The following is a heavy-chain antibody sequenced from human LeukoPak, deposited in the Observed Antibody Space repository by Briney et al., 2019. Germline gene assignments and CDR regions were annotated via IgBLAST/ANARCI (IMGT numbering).Heavy chain of an antibody. CDR2: IYSSGST. V-gene: IGHV4-4*07. CDR1: GGSISGYY. Sequence: SETLSLTCTVSGGSISGYYWSWIRQPAGKGLEWIGRIYSSGSTNYNPSLKSRVTMSVDTSKNQFSLKLSSVTAADTAVYYCASSGGFGELALFDYWGQGTLVTVSS. J-gene: IGHJ4*02. D-gene: IGHD3-10*01. CDR3: ASSGGFGELALFDY.